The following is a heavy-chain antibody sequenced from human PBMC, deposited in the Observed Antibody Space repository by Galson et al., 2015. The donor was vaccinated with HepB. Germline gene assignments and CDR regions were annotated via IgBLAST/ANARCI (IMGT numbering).Heavy chain of an antibody. CDR1: GFTFSSYG. J-gene: IGHJ4*02. V-gene: IGHV3-30*18. Sequence: SLRLSCAASGFTFSSYGMHWVRQAPGKGLEWVAVISYDGSNKYYADSVKGRFTISRDNSKNTLYLQMNSLRAEDTAVYYCAKGRPEWELLAATPDYWGQGTLVTVSS. D-gene: IGHD1-26*01. CDR3: AKGRPEWELLAATPDY. CDR2: ISYDGSNK.